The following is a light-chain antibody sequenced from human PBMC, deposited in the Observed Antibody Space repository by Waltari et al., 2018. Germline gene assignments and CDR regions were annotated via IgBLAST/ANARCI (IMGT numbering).Light chain of an antibody. V-gene: IGLV2-23*01. J-gene: IGLJ2*01. Sequence: QSALTQPASVSGSPGQSIPIPCTGTSSDVGRYNLVSWYQPHPGKVPKLMIYEDRKRPSGLSNRFSGSKSGNTASLTISGLQAEDEADYYCCSYAAGGSSVLFGGGTKLTVL. CDR1: SSDVGRYNL. CDR2: EDR. CDR3: CSYAAGGSSVL.